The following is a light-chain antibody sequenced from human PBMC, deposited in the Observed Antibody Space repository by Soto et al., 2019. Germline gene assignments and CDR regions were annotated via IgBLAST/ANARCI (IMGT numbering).Light chain of an antibody. Sequence: DIQMTQSPSTLSASVGDRVTITCRASQSISSWLAWYQQKPGKAPTLLIYDASSLESGVPSRFSGSGSGTEFPLSLSSRQPHDFADYHCQKYNSYVYTFGQGTKLEIK. CDR1: QSISSW. J-gene: IGKJ2*01. V-gene: IGKV1-5*01. CDR3: QKYNSYVYT. CDR2: DAS.